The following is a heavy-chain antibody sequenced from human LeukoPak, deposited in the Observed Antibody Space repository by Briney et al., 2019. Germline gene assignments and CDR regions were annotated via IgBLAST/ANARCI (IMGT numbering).Heavy chain of an antibody. CDR1: GGSLSSYY. D-gene: IGHD3-9*01. CDR2: IYTSGST. J-gene: IGHJ4*02. CDR3: ARRAQLRYFDWLSSYFDY. Sequence: SETLSLTCTVSGGSLSSYYWNWIRQPAGKGLEWIGRIYTSGSTNYNPSLKSRVTISVDTSKNQFSLKLSSVTAADTAVYYCARRAQLRYFDWLSSYFDYWGQGTLVTVSS. V-gene: IGHV4-4*07.